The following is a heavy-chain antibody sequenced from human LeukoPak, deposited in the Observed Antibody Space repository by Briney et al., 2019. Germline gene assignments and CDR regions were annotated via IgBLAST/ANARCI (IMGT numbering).Heavy chain of an antibody. Sequence: PSETLSLTCTVSGGSLNDYYWSWIRQPAGKGLEWIGRIYTSGSTNYNPSPKSRVSMSLDTSKNQFSLKLSSVTAADTAVYFCATSITATRYFDYWGQGTLVTVSS. CDR3: ATSITATRYFDY. V-gene: IGHV4-4*07. D-gene: IGHD1-7*01. CDR1: GGSLNDYY. J-gene: IGHJ4*02. CDR2: IYTSGST.